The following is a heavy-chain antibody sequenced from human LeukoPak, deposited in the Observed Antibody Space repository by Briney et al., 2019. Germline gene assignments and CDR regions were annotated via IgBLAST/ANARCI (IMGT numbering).Heavy chain of an antibody. Sequence: ASVKVSCKASGYTFTSYGISWVRQAPGQGLEWMGWISAYNGNTNYAQKLQGRVTMTTDTSTSTAYMELRSLRSDDTAVYYCARAKPRTYYDFWSGYQDYWGQGTLVTVSS. CDR2: ISAYNGNT. V-gene: IGHV1-18*01. J-gene: IGHJ4*02. D-gene: IGHD3-3*01. CDR1: GYTFTSYG. CDR3: ARAKPRTYYDFWSGYQDY.